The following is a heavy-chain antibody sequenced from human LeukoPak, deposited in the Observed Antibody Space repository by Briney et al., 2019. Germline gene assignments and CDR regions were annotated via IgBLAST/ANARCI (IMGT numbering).Heavy chain of an antibody. CDR3: ARAVNKAVAGYYYYYMDV. CDR2: INPSGGST. Sequence: ASVKVSCKASGYTFTSYYMHWVRQAPGQGLEWMGIINPSGGSTSYAQKFQGRVTMTRGMSTSTVYMELSSLRSEDTAVYYCARAVNKAVAGYYYYYMDVWGKGTTVTVSS. D-gene: IGHD6-19*01. CDR1: GYTFTSYY. J-gene: IGHJ6*03. V-gene: IGHV1-46*01.